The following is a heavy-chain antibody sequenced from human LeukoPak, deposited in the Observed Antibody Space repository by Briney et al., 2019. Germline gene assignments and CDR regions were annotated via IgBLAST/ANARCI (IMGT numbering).Heavy chain of an antibody. J-gene: IGHJ5*02. CDR3: ARSVGGSGSYYHWFDP. CDR2: IYYSGST. V-gene: IGHV4-59*01. Sequence: SSETLSLTCTVSGGSISSYYWSWIRQPPGKGLEWIGYIYYSGSTNYNPSLKSRVTISVDTSKNQFSLKLSSVTAADTTVYYCARSVGGSGSYYHWFDPWGQGTLVTVSS. CDR1: GGSISSYY. D-gene: IGHD3-10*01.